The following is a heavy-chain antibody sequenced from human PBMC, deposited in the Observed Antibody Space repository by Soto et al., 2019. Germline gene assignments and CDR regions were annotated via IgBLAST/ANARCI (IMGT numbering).Heavy chain of an antibody. J-gene: IGHJ3*02. CDR1: GFTFSSYG. D-gene: IGHD3-22*01. CDR2: IWYDGSNK. CDR3: ARDPGRLTMIVVAGYAFDI. Sequence: GGSLRLSCAASGFTFSSYGMHWVRQAPGKGLEWVAVIWYDGSNKYYADSVKGRFTISRDNSKNTLYLQMNSLRAEDTAVYYCARDPGRLTMIVVAGYAFDIWGQGTMVTVSS. V-gene: IGHV3-33*01.